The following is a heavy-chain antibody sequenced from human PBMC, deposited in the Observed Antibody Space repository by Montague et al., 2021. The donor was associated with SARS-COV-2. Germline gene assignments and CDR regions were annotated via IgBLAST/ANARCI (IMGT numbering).Heavy chain of an antibody. CDR1: GGSFSNSN. CDR3: ARGILSMNMAVVVLVGGIYGFDS. J-gene: IGHJ4*02. CDR2: SNHRESA. Sequence: SETLSLTCAVYGGSFSNSNWRWIRHRPGTGLEWVGNSNHRESANYNPSLKSQGTISVDTYTNQYTLKLNSVTAADTAVYYCARGILSMNMAVVVLVGGIYGFDSWGQGTLVAVSS. D-gene: IGHD3-22*01. V-gene: IGHV4-34*01.